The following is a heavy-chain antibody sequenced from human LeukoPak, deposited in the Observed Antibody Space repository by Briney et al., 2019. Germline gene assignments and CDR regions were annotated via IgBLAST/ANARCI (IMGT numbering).Heavy chain of an antibody. D-gene: IGHD3-10*01. V-gene: IGHV3-30*02. Sequence: GGSLRLXCAASGFTFSSYGMQWVRRAPGKGLESVAFIHYDGSNKYYANPVKGRFTISRDNSKNTLYLHMNSLRAEDTAVYYCAKDPIRGVRPYYFSSWGQGTLVTVSS. CDR3: AKDPIRGVRPYYFSS. CDR1: GFTFSSYG. J-gene: IGHJ4*02. CDR2: IHYDGSNK.